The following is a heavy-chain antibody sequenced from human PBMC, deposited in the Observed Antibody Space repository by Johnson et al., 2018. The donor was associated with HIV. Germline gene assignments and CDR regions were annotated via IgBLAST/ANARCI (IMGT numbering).Heavy chain of an antibody. CDR3: AKWRKWNDVGNDALDI. CDR2: IRYDGSNK. Sequence: QVQLVESGGGVVQPGGSLRLSCAASGFTFSSYGMHWVRQAPGKGLEWVAFIRYDGSNKYYADSVKGRFTISRDNSKNTLYLQMNSLRAEDTAVYYCAKWRKWNDVGNDALDIWGQGTLVTVSS. CDR1: GFTFSSYG. D-gene: IGHD1-1*01. V-gene: IGHV3-30*02. J-gene: IGHJ3*02.